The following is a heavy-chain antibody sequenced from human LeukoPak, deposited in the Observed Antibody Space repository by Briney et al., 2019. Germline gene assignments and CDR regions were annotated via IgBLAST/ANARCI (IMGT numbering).Heavy chain of an antibody. CDR3: ARDYCSGGSCYLGAFDI. J-gene: IGHJ3*02. CDR2: INPNSGGT. Sequence: ASVKVSCKASGYTFTGYYMHWVRQAPGQGLEWMGWINPNSGGTNYAQKFQGRVTMTRDTSISTAYMELRRLRCDDTAVYYCARDYCSGGSCYLGAFDIWGQGTMVTVSS. D-gene: IGHD2-15*01. V-gene: IGHV1-2*02. CDR1: GYTFTGYY.